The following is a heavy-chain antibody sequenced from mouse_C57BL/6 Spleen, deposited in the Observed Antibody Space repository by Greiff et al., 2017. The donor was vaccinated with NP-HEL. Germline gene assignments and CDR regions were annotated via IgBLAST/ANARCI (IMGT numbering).Heavy chain of an antibody. D-gene: IGHD3-2*02. V-gene: IGHV14-2*01. Sequence: EVQLLQSGAGLVQPGASVKLSCTASGFNFKDSYMHWVNQRTEQGLEWIGRIDPEDGDTKSASQFQGKATITADTSSNTAYLQLSSLTSEDTADYYSARQLRLAWFAYWGQGTLVTVSA. CDR2: IDPEDGDT. CDR1: GFNFKDSY. J-gene: IGHJ3*01. CDR3: ARQLRLAWFAY.